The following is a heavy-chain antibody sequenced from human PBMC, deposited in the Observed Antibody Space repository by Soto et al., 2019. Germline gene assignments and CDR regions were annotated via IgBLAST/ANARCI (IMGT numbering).Heavy chain of an antibody. CDR1: GFTFSDYY. Sequence: PGGSLRLSCAASGFTFSDYYMSWIRQAPGKGLEWVSYISSSGSTIYYADSVKGRFTISRDNAKNSQYLQMNSLRAEDTAVYYCAREDIVLMVPFDPWGQGTLVTVSS. D-gene: IGHD2-8*01. CDR3: AREDIVLMVPFDP. J-gene: IGHJ5*02. CDR2: ISSSGSTI. V-gene: IGHV3-11*01.